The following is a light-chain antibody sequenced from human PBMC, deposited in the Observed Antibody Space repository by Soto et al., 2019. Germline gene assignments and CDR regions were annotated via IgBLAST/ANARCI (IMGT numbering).Light chain of an antibody. CDR3: QQSFSNMVT. CDR1: QNINTY. V-gene: IGKV1-39*01. CDR2: PAS. J-gene: IGKJ4*01. Sequence: IQVTQSPSSLSASVGDRVTITCRASQNINTYLNWYRQKSGKAPELLIFPASTLQTGVPSRFSGSGSGTNFSLTISGLQPDDFATYYCQQSFSNMVTFGGGSKVQI.